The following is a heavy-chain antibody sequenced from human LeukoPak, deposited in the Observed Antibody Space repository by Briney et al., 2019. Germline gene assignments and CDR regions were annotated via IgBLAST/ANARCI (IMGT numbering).Heavy chain of an antibody. CDR1: GGSFSGYY. Sequence: PETLSLTCAVYGGSFSGYYWSWIRQPPGKGLEWIGEINHSGSTNYNPSLKSRVTISVDTSKNQFSLKLSSVTAADTAVYYCARHGSKRMKAEVYWGQGTLVTVSS. J-gene: IGHJ4*02. CDR3: ARHGSKRMKAEVY. D-gene: IGHD4-23*01. CDR2: INHSGST. V-gene: IGHV4-34*01.